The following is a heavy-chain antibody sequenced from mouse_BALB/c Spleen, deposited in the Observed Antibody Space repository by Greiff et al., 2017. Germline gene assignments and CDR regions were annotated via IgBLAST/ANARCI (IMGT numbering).Heavy chain of an antibody. J-gene: IGHJ2*01. CDR1: GFTFSSFG. V-gene: IGHV5-17*02. Sequence: EVQWVESGGGLVQPGGSRKLSCAASGFTFSSFGMPWVRQAPETGLEWVAYISSGSSTIYYADTGKGRFTISRDNPKNTLFLQMTSLRSEDTAMYYCARSEEYYGVYYFDYWGQGTTLTVSS. D-gene: IGHD1-2*01. CDR2: ISSGSSTI. CDR3: ARSEEYYGVYYFDY.